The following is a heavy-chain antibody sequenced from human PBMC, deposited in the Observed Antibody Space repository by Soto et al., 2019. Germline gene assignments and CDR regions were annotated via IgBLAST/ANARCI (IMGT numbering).Heavy chain of an antibody. D-gene: IGHD3-9*01. CDR2: IWYDGSNK. V-gene: IGHV3-33*01. CDR1: GFTFSSYG. Sequence: GGSLRLSCAASGFTFSSYGMHWVRQAPGKGLEWVAVIWYDGSNKYYADSVKGRFTISRDNSKNTLYLQMNSLRAEDTAVYYCARDYDILTYFDYWGQGTLVTVSS. CDR3: ARDYDILTYFDY. J-gene: IGHJ4*02.